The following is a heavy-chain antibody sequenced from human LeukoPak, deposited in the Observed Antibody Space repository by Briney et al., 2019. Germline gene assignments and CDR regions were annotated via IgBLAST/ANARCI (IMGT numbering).Heavy chain of an antibody. CDR1: GGSISSYY. Sequence: PSEALSLTCTVSGGSISSYYWSWIRQPPGKGLEWIGYIYYSGSTNYNPSLKSRVTISVDTSKNQFSLKLSSVTAADTAVYYCARGQKIPRGGFDYWGQGTLVTVSS. D-gene: IGHD3-10*01. V-gene: IGHV4-59*01. J-gene: IGHJ4*02. CDR3: ARGQKIPRGGFDY. CDR2: IYYSGST.